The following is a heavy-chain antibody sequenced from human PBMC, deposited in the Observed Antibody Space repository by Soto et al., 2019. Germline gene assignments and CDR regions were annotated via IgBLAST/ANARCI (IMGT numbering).Heavy chain of an antibody. D-gene: IGHD6-25*01. CDR2: IYFTGNT. J-gene: IGHJ5*02. Sequence: PSETLSLTCSASGGSITSSSHFWGWVRQPPGKGLEWIGTIYFTGNTYYTPSLKSRLTMSIDTSKNDFSLRLNSVTAADTAVYYCAGQTFTIAAASYGRSNWFDPWGPGTLVTVSS. CDR1: GGSITSSSHF. CDR3: AGQTFTIAAASYGRSNWFDP. V-gene: IGHV4-39*01.